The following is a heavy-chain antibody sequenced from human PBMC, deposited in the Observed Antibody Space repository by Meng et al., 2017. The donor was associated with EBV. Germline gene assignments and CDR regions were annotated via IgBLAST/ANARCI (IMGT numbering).Heavy chain of an antibody. CDR3: ARPFPSWQSPRLDPFGA. V-gene: IGHV4-39*01. CDR2: VHDTGST. Sequence: QLQLRESGPGQLKPSETLSLTCTVSGDSISSFYYWGWIRQPPGRGLEWIGSVHDTGSTYYSPSLKSRVTVSVDTSKNQFSLRLTSVTAADTAVYYCARPFPSWQSPRLDPFGAWGQGTMVTVSA. CDR1: GDSISSFYY. D-gene: IGHD6-19*01. J-gene: IGHJ5*02.